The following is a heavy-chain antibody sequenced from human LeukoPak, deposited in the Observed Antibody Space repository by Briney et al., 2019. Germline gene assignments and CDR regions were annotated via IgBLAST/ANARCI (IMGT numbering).Heavy chain of an antibody. CDR2: IYYSGST. CDR3: ARSESYYYMDV. CDR1: GGSISSYY. V-gene: IGHV4-59*01. J-gene: IGHJ6*03. Sequence: PSETLSLTCTVSGGSISSYYWSWIRQPPGKGLEWIGYIYYSGSTSYNPSLKSRVTISVDTSKNQFSLKLSSVTAADTAVYYCARSESYYYMDVWGKGTTVTVSS. D-gene: IGHD1-14*01.